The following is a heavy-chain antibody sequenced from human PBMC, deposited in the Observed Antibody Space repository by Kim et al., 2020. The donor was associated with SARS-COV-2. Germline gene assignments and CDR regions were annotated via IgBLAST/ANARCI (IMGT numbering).Heavy chain of an antibody. Sequence: SGAIYHSGSVKGRFTIYRDDGKKSLYLQMNGLRDEDTAVYYCVREANSDCWGQGTLVTVSS. CDR3: VREANSDC. J-gene: IGHJ4*02. CDR2: SGAI. V-gene: IGHV3-48*02.